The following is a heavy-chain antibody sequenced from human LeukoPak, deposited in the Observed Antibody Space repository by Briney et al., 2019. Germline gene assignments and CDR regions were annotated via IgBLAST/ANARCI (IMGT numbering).Heavy chain of an antibody. CDR1: GFTFSSYW. J-gene: IGHJ3*02. V-gene: IGHV3-7*01. CDR2: IKQDGSEK. D-gene: IGHD1-26*01. CDR3: ARDPPVVGATKLPSGAFDI. Sequence: GGSLRLSCAASGFTFSSYWMSWVRQAPGKGLEWVANIKQDGSEKYYVDSVKGRFTISRDNAKNSLYLQMNSLRAEDTAVYYCARDPPVVGATKLPSGAFDIWGLGTMVTVSS.